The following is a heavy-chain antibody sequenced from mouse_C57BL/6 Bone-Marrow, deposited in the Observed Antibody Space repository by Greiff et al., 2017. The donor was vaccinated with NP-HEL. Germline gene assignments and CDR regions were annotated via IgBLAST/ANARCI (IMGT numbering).Heavy chain of an antibody. Sequence: QVQLQLAGAELARLGASVKLSCKASGYTFTSYGISWVKQRTGQGLEWIGEIYPRSGNTYYNEKFKGKATLTADKSSSTAYMELRSLTSEDSAVYFCARKGYPYYYAMDYWGQGTSVTVSS. CDR1: GYTFTSYG. V-gene: IGHV1-81*01. D-gene: IGHD3-2*02. CDR3: ARKGYPYYYAMDY. CDR2: IYPRSGNT. J-gene: IGHJ4*01.